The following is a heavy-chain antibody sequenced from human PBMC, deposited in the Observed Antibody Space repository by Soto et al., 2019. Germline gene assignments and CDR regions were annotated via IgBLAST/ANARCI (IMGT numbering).Heavy chain of an antibody. Sequence: EVQLLESGGGLVQPGGSLRLSCAASGFTFSSYAMSWVRQAPGKGLEWVSAISGSGGSTYYADAVKGRFTISRDNSKNTMYMQMNSMRADDTAVYYCAKEVKERNKRMAGPYFFDYYYYMDVWGKGTTVTVSS. CDR1: GFTFSSYA. J-gene: IGHJ6*03. V-gene: IGHV3-23*01. CDR2: ISGSGGST. D-gene: IGHD6-19*01. CDR3: AKEVKERNKRMAGPYFFDYYYYMDV.